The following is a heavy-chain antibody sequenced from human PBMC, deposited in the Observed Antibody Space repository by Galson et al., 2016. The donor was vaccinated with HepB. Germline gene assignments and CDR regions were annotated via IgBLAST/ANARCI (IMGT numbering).Heavy chain of an antibody. J-gene: IGHJ4*02. V-gene: IGHV3-73*01. D-gene: IGHD4-23*01. CDR3: ARRLGGNSASWFDY. Sequence: SLRLTCAASGFTFGGSAMHWVRQASGKGLEWVGRIGSRASSYATAYSASVKGRFTISRDDSNNTAYLQMNSLKTEDTAVYYCARRLGGNSASWFDYWGQGTLVTVSS. CDR2: IGSRASSYAT. CDR1: GFTFGGSA.